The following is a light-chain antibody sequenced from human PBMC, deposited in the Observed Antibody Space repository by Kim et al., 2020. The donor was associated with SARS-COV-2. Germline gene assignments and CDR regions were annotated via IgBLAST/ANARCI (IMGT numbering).Light chain of an antibody. V-gene: IGKV3-11*01. CDR2: EGS. Sequence: IVLTQSPATLSLSPGEGATLSCRANPSIWNYLAWYQQKLGQAPRLLIYEGSVRATGIPARFSGSGLGTDFTLTISSLEPEDFAVYYCQQRANGPITFGQGTRLEIK. CDR1: PSIWNY. J-gene: IGKJ5*01. CDR3: QQRANGPIT.